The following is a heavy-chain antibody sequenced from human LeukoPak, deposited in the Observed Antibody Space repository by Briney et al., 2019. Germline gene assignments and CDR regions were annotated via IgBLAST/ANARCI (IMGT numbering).Heavy chain of an antibody. CDR1: GYTFTSYD. Sequence: ASVKVSCKASGYTFTSYDINWVRQATGQGLEWMGWMNPNSGNTGYAQKFQGRVTMTRNTSISTAYMELSSLRSEDTAVYYCARVSISRKQLLDYWGQGTLVTVPS. CDR2: MNPNSGNT. D-gene: IGHD1-1*01. V-gene: IGHV1-8*01. CDR3: ARVSISRKQLLDY. J-gene: IGHJ4*02.